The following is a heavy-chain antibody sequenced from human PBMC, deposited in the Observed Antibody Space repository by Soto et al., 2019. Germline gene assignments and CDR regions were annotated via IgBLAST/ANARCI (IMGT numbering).Heavy chain of an antibody. CDR3: AGAVAPYFGTWFDP. J-gene: IGHJ5*02. D-gene: IGHD3-10*01. CDR2: ISHTGST. CDR1: GGSITSGNSYS. Sequence: QLQLQESGSGLVKPSQTLSLTCAVSGGSITSGNSYSWSWIRQPPGKGLEWIGSISHTGSTSYNPSLTSLLTMSVDKCKNQFSLGLSSVTAADMAVYYCAGAVAPYFGTWFDPCGQGILVTVSS. V-gene: IGHV4-30-2*01.